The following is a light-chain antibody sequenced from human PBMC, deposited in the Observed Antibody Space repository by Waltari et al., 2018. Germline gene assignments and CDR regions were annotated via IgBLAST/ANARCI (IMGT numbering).Light chain of an antibody. Sequence: SSELTQAPAVAVALGLTCRITCHRCSLRSYSTSWYQQKQGQAPVLVSYGKNTRPSGIPDRFSGSSSGNTASLTITGAQAEDEADYYCNSRDSSGNHHVVFGGGTKLTVL. V-gene: IGLV3-19*01. J-gene: IGLJ2*01. CDR1: SLRSYS. CDR2: GKN. CDR3: NSRDSSGNHHVV.